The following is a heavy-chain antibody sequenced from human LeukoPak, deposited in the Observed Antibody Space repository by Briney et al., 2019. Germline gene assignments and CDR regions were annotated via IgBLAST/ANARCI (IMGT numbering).Heavy chain of an antibody. CDR1: GGTFSRYG. J-gene: IGHJ4*02. D-gene: IGHD5-12*01. CDR2: ISYDGSDK. CDR3: AKDSSRSGFDWFDY. Sequence: SCKASGGTFSRYGIHWVRQAPGKGLEWVAVISYDGSDKYYADFVKGRFTISRDNSKSTLYLQMNSLRAEDTAVYYCAKDSSRSGFDWFDYWGQGTLVTVSS. V-gene: IGHV3-30*18.